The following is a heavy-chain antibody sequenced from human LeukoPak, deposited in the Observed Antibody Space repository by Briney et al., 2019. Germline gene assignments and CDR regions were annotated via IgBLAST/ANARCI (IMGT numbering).Heavy chain of an antibody. J-gene: IGHJ3*02. V-gene: IGHV3-23*01. CDR2: ISGSGSST. CDR1: GFTFTSYA. Sequence: GGSLRLSCAASGFTFTSYAMTWVRQAPGKGLEWVSSISGSGSSTYSADSVQGRFTISRDNSKNTLYLLMHSLRAEDTAVYYCARDDTVTTWNDAFDIWGQGTMVTVSS. D-gene: IGHD4-17*01. CDR3: ARDDTVTTWNDAFDI.